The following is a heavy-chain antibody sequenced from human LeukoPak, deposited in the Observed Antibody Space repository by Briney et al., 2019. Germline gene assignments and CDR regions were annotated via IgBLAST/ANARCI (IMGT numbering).Heavy chain of an antibody. CDR1: GFTFSSYW. V-gene: IGHV3-74*01. J-gene: IGHJ4*02. CDR2: IKSDGSST. CDR3: ARDQGIAVVFDY. D-gene: IGHD6-19*01. Sequence: GGSLRLSCAASGFTFSSYWMHWVHQAPGKELVWVSRIKSDGSSTSYADSVKGRFTISRDNAKNTLYLQMNSLRAEDTAVYYCARDQGIAVVFDYWGQGTLVTVSS.